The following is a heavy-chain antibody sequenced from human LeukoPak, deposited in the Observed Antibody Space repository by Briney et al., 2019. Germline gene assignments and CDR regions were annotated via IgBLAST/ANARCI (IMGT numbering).Heavy chain of an antibody. CDR1: GFTFSSYS. D-gene: IGHD5-18*01. Sequence: GGSLRLSCAASGFTFSSYSMNWVRQAPGKGLVWVSSISSSSSYIYYADSVKGRFTISRDNAKNSLYLQMNSLRAEDTAVYYCARDEDTAMAPPSYYYGMDVWGKGTTVTVSS. CDR3: ARDEDTAMAPPSYYYGMDV. CDR2: ISSSSSYI. V-gene: IGHV3-21*01. J-gene: IGHJ6*04.